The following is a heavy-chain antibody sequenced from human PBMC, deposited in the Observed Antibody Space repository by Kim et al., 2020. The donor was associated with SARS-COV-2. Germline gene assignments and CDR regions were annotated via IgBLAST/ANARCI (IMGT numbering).Heavy chain of an antibody. D-gene: IGHD3-10*01. J-gene: IGHJ4*02. V-gene: IGHV1-24*01. CDR3: ATDLSMVQGVITYFDY. Sequence: FQGRVTMTEDTSTDTAYMELSSLRSEDTAVYYCATDLSMVQGVITYFDYWGQGTLVTVSS.